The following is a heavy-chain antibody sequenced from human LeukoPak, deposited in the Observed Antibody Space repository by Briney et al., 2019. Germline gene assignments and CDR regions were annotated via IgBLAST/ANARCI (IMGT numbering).Heavy chain of an antibody. CDR1: GYTFTSYD. J-gene: IGHJ1*01. Sequence: ASVKVSCKASGYTFTSYDINGVRQATGQGREWMGWMNPNSGNTVYAQKFQGRVTITRNTSISTAYLELRSLRSEDTAVYYCARRLGATLLYWGQGPLVRVSS. D-gene: IGHD1-26*01. CDR2: MNPNSGNT. CDR3: ARRLGATLLY. V-gene: IGHV1-8*01.